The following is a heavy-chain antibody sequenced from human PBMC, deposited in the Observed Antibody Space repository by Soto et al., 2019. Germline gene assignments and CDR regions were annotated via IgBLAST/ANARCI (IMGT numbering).Heavy chain of an antibody. V-gene: IGHV1-69*05. Sequence: ASVKVSCKASGGTFSSYAIRWVRQAPGQGLEWMGWIIPSFGNTNYAQKFQGRVTITRDTSAGTAYMELNSLKTEDTAVYYCTTDSADFWSGLGPYYYYGMDVWGQGTTVTVS. J-gene: IGHJ6*02. CDR1: GGTFSSYA. CDR3: TTDSADFWSGLGPYYYYGMDV. D-gene: IGHD3-3*01. CDR2: IIPSFGNT.